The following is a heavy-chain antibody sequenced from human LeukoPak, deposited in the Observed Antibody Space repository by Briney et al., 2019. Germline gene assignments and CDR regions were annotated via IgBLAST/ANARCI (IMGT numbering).Heavy chain of an antibody. J-gene: IGHJ4*02. CDR3: ARVKPWDGYNPYYFDY. CDR1: GYTFTSYE. Sequence: GASVKVSCKASGYTFTSYEINWVRQATGQGLEWMGWMNPNSGNTGYAQKFQGRVTITRNTSISTAYMELSSLRSEDTAVYYCARVKPWDGYNPYYFDYWGQGTLVTVSS. D-gene: IGHD5-24*01. CDR2: MNPNSGNT. V-gene: IGHV1-8*03.